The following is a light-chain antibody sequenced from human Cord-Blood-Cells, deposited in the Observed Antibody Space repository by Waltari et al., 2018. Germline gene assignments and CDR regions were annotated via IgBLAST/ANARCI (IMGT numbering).Light chain of an antibody. CDR1: QSVSRN. J-gene: IGKJ4*01. Sequence: EIVMTQSPATLSASPGESATLSCRASQSVSRNLAWYQQKPGQAPRLLIYGASTRATGIPARFSGSGSGTEFTLTISSLQSEDFAVYYCQQYNNWPPLTFGGGTKVEIK. V-gene: IGKV3-15*01. CDR2: GAS. CDR3: QQYNNWPPLT.